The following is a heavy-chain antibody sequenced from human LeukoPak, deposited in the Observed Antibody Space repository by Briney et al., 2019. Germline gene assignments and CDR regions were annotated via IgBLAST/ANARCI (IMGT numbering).Heavy chain of an antibody. CDR2: LHYSGST. CDR1: GGSFSGYY. Sequence: LETLSLTCAVYGGSFSGYYWSWIRQPPGKGLEWIGSLHYSGSTYYNPSLKSRLTISLDTSKHQFPLKLSSVTAADTAVYYCARHPNYYYYYMDVWGKGTTVTISS. V-gene: IGHV4-34*01. J-gene: IGHJ6*03. CDR3: ARHPNYYYYYMDV.